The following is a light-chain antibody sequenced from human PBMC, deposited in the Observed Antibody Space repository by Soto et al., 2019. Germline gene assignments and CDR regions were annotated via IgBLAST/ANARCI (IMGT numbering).Light chain of an antibody. CDR2: DVY. V-gene: IGLV2-11*01. J-gene: IGLJ3*02. CDR1: TSDVAGYDH. CDR3: CSYAGSYTWV. Sequence: QSVLTQPRSVSGSPGQSVTISCTGTTSDVAGYDHVSWYQQYPGKAPKRIIYDVYKRPSGVPDRFSGSRSGNTASLTISGLQAEDEADYHCCSYAGSYTWVFGGGTKLTVL.